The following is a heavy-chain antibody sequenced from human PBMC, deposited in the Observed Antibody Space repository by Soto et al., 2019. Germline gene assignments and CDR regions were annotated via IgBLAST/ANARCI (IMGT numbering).Heavy chain of an antibody. CDR2: ISGSGGST. CDR1: GFTFSSYA. D-gene: IGHD3-9*01. CDR3: AKGHLTVSYYDILTGSYYFDY. V-gene: IGHV3-23*01. Sequence: GGSLRLSCAASGFTFSSYAMSWVRQAPGKGLEWVSAISGSGGSTYYADSVKGRFTISRDNSKNTLYLQMNSLRAEDTAVYYCAKGHLTVSYYDILTGSYYFDYWGQGTLVTVSS. J-gene: IGHJ4*02.